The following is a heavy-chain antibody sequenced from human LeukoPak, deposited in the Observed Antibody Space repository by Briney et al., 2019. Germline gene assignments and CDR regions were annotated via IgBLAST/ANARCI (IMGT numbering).Heavy chain of an antibody. Sequence: GGSLRLSCAASGFAFDDYAMHWVRQAPGKGLEWVSGISWNSGSIGYADSVKGRFTISRDNAKNSLYLQMNSLRAEDTALYYCAKDTSVNIAAAGALDYWGQGTLVTVSS. CDR2: ISWNSGSI. J-gene: IGHJ4*02. V-gene: IGHV3-9*01. CDR1: GFAFDDYA. D-gene: IGHD6-13*01. CDR3: AKDTSVNIAAAGALDY.